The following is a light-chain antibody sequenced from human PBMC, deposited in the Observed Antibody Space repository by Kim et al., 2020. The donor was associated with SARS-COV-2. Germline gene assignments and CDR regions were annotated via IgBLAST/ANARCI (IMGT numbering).Light chain of an antibody. CDR1: QGIRNY. J-gene: IGKJ1*01. V-gene: IGKV1-16*01. Sequence: ASVGDTVTITCRASQGIRNYLAWYQQKPGEAPKLLIYAASSLQTGVPSRFSGSGSGTDFTLTINSLQPEDFATYCCQQYNSAPWTFGQGTKVDIK. CDR2: AAS. CDR3: QQYNSAPWT.